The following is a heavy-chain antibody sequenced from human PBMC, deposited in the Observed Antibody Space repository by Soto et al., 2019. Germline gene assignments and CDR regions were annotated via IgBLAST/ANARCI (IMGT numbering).Heavy chain of an antibody. CDR2: IRSKTNNYAT. D-gene: IGHD2-2*01. J-gene: IGHJ5*02. CDR1: GFTFSGST. CDR3: ARCRISTSCNNWFDP. Sequence: PGGSLRLSCAASGFTFSGSTIHWVRQASGKGLEWVGHIRSKTNNYATAYSASVKGRFTISRDESKTTAYLQMNSLRAEDTAVYYCARCRISTSCNNWFDPWGQGTLVTVSS. V-gene: IGHV3-73*01.